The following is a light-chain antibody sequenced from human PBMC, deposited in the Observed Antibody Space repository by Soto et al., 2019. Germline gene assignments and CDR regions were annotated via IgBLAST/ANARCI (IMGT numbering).Light chain of an antibody. CDR1: SSNIGSNT. CDR2: SNN. Sequence: QSVLTQPPSASGTPGQRVTISCSGSSSNIGSNTVNWYQQLPGTAPKLLIYSNNQRPSGGTDRFSGSKSGTSASLAISGLQSEDEADYYCAAWDDSLNVVFGGGTKLTVL. V-gene: IGLV1-44*01. J-gene: IGLJ2*01. CDR3: AAWDDSLNVV.